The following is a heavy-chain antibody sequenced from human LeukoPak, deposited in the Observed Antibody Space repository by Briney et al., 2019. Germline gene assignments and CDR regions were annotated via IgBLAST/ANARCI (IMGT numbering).Heavy chain of an antibody. CDR1: GFTFSSYD. D-gene: IGHD2-8*01. Sequence: PGGSLRLSCEASGFTFSSYDMNWVRQAPGKGLEWVSYTSERATRIEYADSVKGRFIMSRDDANNLLYLQMNSLRAEDTAVYFCVRDAPGSNTGDYWGQGTLVTVSS. CDR2: TSERATRI. J-gene: IGHJ4*02. V-gene: IGHV3-48*03. CDR3: VRDAPGSNTGDY.